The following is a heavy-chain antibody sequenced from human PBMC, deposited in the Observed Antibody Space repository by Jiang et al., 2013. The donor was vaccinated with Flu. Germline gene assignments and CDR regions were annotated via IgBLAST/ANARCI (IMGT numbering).Heavy chain of an antibody. Sequence: SCAASGFTFSSYWMSWVRQAPGKGLEWVANIKQDGSEKYYVDSVKGRFTISRDNAKNSLYLQMNSLRAEDTAVYYCARMGSSWSWYFDLWGRGTLVTVSS. D-gene: IGHD6-13*01. CDR3: ARMGSSWSWYFDL. V-gene: IGHV3-7*03. CDR1: GFTFSSYW. J-gene: IGHJ2*01. CDR2: IKQDGSEK.